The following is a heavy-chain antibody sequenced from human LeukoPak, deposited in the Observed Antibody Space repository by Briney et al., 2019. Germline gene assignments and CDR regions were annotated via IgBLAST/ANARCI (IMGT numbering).Heavy chain of an antibody. CDR3: ARGGCSSTSCRPDY. CDR1: GFTFSSYW. Sequence: PGGSLRLSCAASGFTFSSYWMHWVRQAPGKGLVWDSRVNNDGSSTNYADSVKGRFTISRDNAKNTLYLQMNSLRAEDTAVYYCARGGCSSTSCRPDYWGQGTLVTVSS. D-gene: IGHD2-2*01. CDR2: VNNDGSST. J-gene: IGHJ4*02. V-gene: IGHV3-74*01.